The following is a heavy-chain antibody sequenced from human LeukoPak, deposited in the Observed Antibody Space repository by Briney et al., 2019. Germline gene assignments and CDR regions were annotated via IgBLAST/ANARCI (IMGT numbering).Heavy chain of an antibody. CDR2: IYYSGST. Sequence: SETLSLTCLVSGGSISSSAYYWAWIRQPPGKGLEWIASIYYSGSTYYNPSLKSRVTISADTSESQFSLKLSSVTAADTAVFYCARTLGGGGLDVWGQGTMVTVSS. J-gene: IGHJ3*01. D-gene: IGHD2-15*01. V-gene: IGHV4-39*01. CDR1: GGSISSSAYY. CDR3: ARTLGGGGLDV.